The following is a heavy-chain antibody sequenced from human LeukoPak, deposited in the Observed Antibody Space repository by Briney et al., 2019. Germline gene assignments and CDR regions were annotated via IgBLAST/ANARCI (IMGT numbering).Heavy chain of an antibody. Sequence: GGSLRLSCVASGFTFDDYVMHWVRQAPGKGLEWVSGISWNSGSIGYADSVKGRFTISRDNATNSLYLQMNSLRAEDMALYYCARGVGDYCSGGSCYYFDSWGQGTLVTVSS. D-gene: IGHD2-15*01. CDR2: ISWNSGSI. J-gene: IGHJ4*02. V-gene: IGHV3-9*03. CDR1: GFTFDDYV. CDR3: ARGVGDYCSGGSCYYFDS.